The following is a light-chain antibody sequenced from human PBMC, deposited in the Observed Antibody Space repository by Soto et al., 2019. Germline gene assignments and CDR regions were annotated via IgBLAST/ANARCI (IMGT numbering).Light chain of an antibody. CDR1: HSVSSNY. CDR3: QQYGSSPTWT. Sequence: ESVLTQSPVTLSLSPVERATLSFIASHSVSSNYLAWYHQKPGQAPRLLIYGASTRASGIPDRFSGSGSGTDFTLTISRLEPEDSAVYYCQQYGSSPTWTFGQGTKVDI. V-gene: IGKV3-20*01. CDR2: GAS. J-gene: IGKJ1*01.